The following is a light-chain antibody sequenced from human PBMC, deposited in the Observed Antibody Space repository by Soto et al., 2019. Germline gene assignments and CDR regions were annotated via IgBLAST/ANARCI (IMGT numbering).Light chain of an antibody. CDR1: TGAVTTGYF. Sequence: QAVVTQEPSLTVSPGGTVTLTCASNTGAVTTGYFPNWFQQKSGQAPRALIYTTNNQHSWTPARFSGSLLGGKGAMTLSSVQPEDEAEYYCLLFYSGVRGVFGGGTKVTVL. CDR3: LLFYSGVRGV. CDR2: TTN. J-gene: IGLJ3*02. V-gene: IGLV7-43*01.